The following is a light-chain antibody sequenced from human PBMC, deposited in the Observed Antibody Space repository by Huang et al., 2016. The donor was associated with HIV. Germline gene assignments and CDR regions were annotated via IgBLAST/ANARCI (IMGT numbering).Light chain of an antibody. CDR3: QQYERPPDT. CDR1: QSVGIY. V-gene: IGKV3-20*01. J-gene: IGKJ3*01. CDR2: GAS. Sequence: EIVLTQSPGTLSLSPGERATLSCRASQSVGIYLAWYQQKPGQAPGLLIYGASTRVTGIPDRFSGGGSGTDFTLSISRLEPEDFAVYYCQQYERPPDTFGPGTKVNIK.